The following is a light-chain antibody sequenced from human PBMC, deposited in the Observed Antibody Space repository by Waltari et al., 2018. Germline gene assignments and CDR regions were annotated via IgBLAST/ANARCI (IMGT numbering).Light chain of an antibody. CDR1: QSLQHFNRNNY. Sequence: DIGMTQSPLPLPVTPPEPSSISFRSLQSLQHFNRNNYLDWYLQKQGQPPQRLIYLGSTRASGVPDRFSGRGSGTYVTLKISRVEAEDVGVYYCMQGLQTPWTFGQGTKLEIK. CDR3: MQGLQTPWT. J-gene: IGKJ1*01. V-gene: IGKV2-28*01. CDR2: LGS.